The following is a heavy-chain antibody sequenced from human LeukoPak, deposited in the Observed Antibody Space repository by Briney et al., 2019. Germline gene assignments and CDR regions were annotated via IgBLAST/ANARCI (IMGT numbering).Heavy chain of an antibody. J-gene: IGHJ4*02. CDR1: GASIRTYY. Sequence: SETLSLTCTVSGASIRTYYWSWLRQPPGKGLEWIGYVYYKGKNNYSPSLKSRVTMSVDTPKNQFSLKLSSVTAADTAVYYCARGQRSYFRAVDDWGQGTLVTVSS. V-gene: IGHV4-59*01. CDR2: VYYKGKN. D-gene: IGHD1-26*01. CDR3: ARGQRSYFRAVDD.